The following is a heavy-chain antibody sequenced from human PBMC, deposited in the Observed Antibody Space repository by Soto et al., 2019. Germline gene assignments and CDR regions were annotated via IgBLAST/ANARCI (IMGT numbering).Heavy chain of an antibody. Sequence: TSETLSLTCTVSGGSISSGDYYWSWIRQPPGKGLEWIGYIYYSGSTYYNPSLRSRLTISVDTSKNQFSLKLSSVTAADTAVYCCARLGPTTVPTSYFTGNYNGMDVWGQGTTVTAP. CDR2: IYYSGST. D-gene: IGHD4-17*01. V-gene: IGHV4-30-4*01. CDR1: GGSISSGDYY. CDR3: ARLGPTTVPTSYFTGNYNGMDV. J-gene: IGHJ6*02.